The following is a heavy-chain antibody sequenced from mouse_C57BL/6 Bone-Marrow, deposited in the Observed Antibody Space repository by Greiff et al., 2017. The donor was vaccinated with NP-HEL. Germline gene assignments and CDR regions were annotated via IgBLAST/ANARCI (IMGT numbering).Heavy chain of an antibody. Sequence: EVQLVASGGGLVKPGGSLKLSCAASGFTFSDYGMHWVRQAPEKGLEWVAYISSGSSTIYYADTVKGRFTISRDNAKNTLFLQMTSLRSEDTAMYYCARRDYDEEAWFAYWGQGTLVTVSA. J-gene: IGHJ3*01. CDR2: ISSGSSTI. D-gene: IGHD2-4*01. V-gene: IGHV5-17*01. CDR3: ARRDYDEEAWFAY. CDR1: GFTFSDYG.